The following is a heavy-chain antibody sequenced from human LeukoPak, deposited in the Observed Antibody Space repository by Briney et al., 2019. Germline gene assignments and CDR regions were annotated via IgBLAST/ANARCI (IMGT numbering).Heavy chain of an antibody. V-gene: IGHV3-23*01. Sequence: GGSLRLSCAASGFIFSSYAMNWVRQAPGKELEWVSAISGSGGSPYYADSVKGRFTISRDNSKNTLFLQMNSLRAEDTAVYYCAKGYTVTTTLVDYWGQGTLVTVSS. CDR3: AKGYTVTTTLVDY. J-gene: IGHJ4*02. CDR2: ISGSGGSP. CDR1: GFIFSSYA. D-gene: IGHD4-17*01.